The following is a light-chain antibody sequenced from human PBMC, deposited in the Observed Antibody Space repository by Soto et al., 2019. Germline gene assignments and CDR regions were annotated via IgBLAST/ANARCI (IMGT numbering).Light chain of an antibody. CDR1: EDIKTY. J-gene: IGKJ4*01. CDR2: DVS. V-gene: IGKV1-33*01. CDR3: QQYDTPPIT. Sequence: DIQMTQSPSSLSASVGDRVTITCQASEDIKTYLNWYQQKSGTAPELLIYDVSNLEEGVPSRFSGSGSGADFTLAISSLQPEDVATYYCQQYDTPPITFGGGTKVEV.